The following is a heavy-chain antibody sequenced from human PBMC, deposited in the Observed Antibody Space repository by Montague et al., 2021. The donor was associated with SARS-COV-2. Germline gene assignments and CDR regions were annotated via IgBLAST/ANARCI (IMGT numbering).Heavy chain of an antibody. CDR2: IDRDDDK. D-gene: IGHD5-12*01. V-gene: IGHV2-70*11. Sequence: PALVKPTQTLTLTCTFSGFSLSTSGMCVSWIRQPPGKALEWLARIDRDDDKYYSTSLKTRLTISKDTSKNQVVLTMTNMDPVDTATYYCARVTAGIVAYDYWGQGTLVTVSS. J-gene: IGHJ4*02. CDR1: GFSLSTSGMC. CDR3: ARVTAGIVAYDY.